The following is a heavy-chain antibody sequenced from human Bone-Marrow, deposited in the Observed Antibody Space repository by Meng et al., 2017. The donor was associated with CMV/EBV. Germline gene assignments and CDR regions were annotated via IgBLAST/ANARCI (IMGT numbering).Heavy chain of an antibody. D-gene: IGHD2-2*01. CDR2: IGSSGTNI. J-gene: IGHJ6*02. CDR1: GFSFSSHE. Sequence: GESLKISCAGSGFSFSSHEMNWVRQAPGKGLEWISYIGSSGTNIYYADSVRGRFTVSRDNAKNSLYLQMNSLTVEDTGVYYCARDKVVVVPAPLFVMDVWGQGTTVTVSS. V-gene: IGHV3-48*03. CDR3: ARDKVVVVPAPLFVMDV.